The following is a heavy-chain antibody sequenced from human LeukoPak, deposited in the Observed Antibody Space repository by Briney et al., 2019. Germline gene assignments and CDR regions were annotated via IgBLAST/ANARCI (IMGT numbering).Heavy chain of an antibody. Sequence: GGSLRLSCAASGFTFSSYWMSWVRQAPGKGLEWVANIKQDGSEKYYVDSVKGRFTISRDNAKNSLYLQMNSLRAEDTAVYYCARVDTNDFWSGYYTSPFDYRGQGTLVTVSS. V-gene: IGHV3-7*01. J-gene: IGHJ4*02. CDR2: IKQDGSEK. CDR1: GFTFSSYW. CDR3: ARVDTNDFWSGYYTSPFDY. D-gene: IGHD3-3*01.